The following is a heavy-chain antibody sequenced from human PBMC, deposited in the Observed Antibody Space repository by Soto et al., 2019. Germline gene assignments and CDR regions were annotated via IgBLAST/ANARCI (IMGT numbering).Heavy chain of an antibody. CDR2: ISYTGRT. V-gene: IGHV4-61*03. CDR3: AREWGLLPYYVMNV. J-gene: IGHJ6*02. CDR1: GDSVTSGSYY. D-gene: IGHD7-27*01. Sequence: ESLSLTGLVSGDSVTSGSYYWTWLRQPPGKGLEWIGYISYTGRTKYNPSLQSRVTISVDTSKNDFSLNLSSVTAADTDVYFCAREWGLLPYYVMNVWGHGTEVTVYS.